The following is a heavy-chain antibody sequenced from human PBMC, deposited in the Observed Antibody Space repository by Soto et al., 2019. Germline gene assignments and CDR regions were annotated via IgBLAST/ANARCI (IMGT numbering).Heavy chain of an antibody. D-gene: IGHD3-10*01. J-gene: IGHJ6*02. CDR2: INAGNGNT. CDR3: ASERVKGSGSPSRYYYGMDV. V-gene: IGHV1-3*01. Sequence: QVQLVQSGAEVKKPGASVKVSCKASGYTFTSYAMHWVRQAPGQRLEWMGWINAGNGNTKYSQKFQGRVTITGDTSASTAYMELSSLRSEDTAVYYCASERVKGSGSPSRYYYGMDVWGQGTTVTVSS. CDR1: GYTFTSYA.